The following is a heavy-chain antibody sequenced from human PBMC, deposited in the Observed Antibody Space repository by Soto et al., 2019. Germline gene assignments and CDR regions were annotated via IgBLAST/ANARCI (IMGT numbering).Heavy chain of an antibody. CDR2: IYYSGST. CDR1: GGSISSSSYY. D-gene: IGHD3-10*01. CDR3: ARLWFGESLDYYYGMDV. Sequence: SETLSLTCTVSGGSISSSSYYWGWIRQPPGKGLEWIGSIYYSGSTYYNPSLKSRVTISVDTSKNQFSLKLSSVTAADTAVYYCARLWFGESLDYYYGMDVWGQGTTVTVSS. V-gene: IGHV4-39*01. J-gene: IGHJ6*02.